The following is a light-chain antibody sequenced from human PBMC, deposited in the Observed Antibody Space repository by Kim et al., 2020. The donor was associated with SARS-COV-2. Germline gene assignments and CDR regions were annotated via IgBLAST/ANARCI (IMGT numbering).Light chain of an antibody. CDR3: QACDSSAVV. CDR2: QDS. J-gene: IGLJ2*01. V-gene: IGLV3-1*01. Sequence: SYELTQPPSVSVSPGQTASITCSGDKLGDKYACWYQQKPGQSPVLVIYQDSNRPSGIPERFSGSNSGNTATLTISGTQAMDEADYYCQACDSSAVV. CDR1: KLGDKY.